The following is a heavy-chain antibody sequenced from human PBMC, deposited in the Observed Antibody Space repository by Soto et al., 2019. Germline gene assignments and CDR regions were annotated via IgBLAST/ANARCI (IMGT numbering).Heavy chain of an antibody. D-gene: IGHD3-22*01. J-gene: IGHJ3*02. CDR2: ISSDGNNK. CDR1: GFTFSTYG. Sequence: QVQLVESGGGAVQPGKSLRLSCAASGFTFSTYGMHWVRQAPGKGLEWVAVISSDGNNKYYAVSVKGRFTISRDNPKNALYLQMNSLRAEDTAVYYWAKYIRDYDDDGFDIWGQGIMVTVSS. CDR3: AKYIRDYDDDGFDI. V-gene: IGHV3-30*18.